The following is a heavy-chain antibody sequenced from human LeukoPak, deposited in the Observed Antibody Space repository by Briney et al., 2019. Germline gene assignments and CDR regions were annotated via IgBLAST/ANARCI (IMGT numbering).Heavy chain of an antibody. CDR3: ARDSHIVATTYDAFDI. Sequence: GGSLRLSCAASGFTFSSYAMHWVRQAPGKGLEWVAVISYDGSNKYYADSVKGRFTISRDNSKNTLYLQMNSLRAEDTAVYYCARDSHIVATTYDAFDIWGQGTMVTVSS. CDR2: ISYDGSNK. J-gene: IGHJ3*02. CDR1: GFTFSSYA. V-gene: IGHV3-30*04. D-gene: IGHD5-12*01.